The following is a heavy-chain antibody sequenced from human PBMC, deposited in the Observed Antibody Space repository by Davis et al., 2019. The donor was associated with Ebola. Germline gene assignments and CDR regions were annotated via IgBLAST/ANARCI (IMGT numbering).Heavy chain of an antibody. Sequence: GGSLRLSCAASGFTFSSYAMSWVRQAPGKGLEWVSAISGSGGSTYYADSVKGRFTISRDNSKNTLYLQMNSLRAEDTAVYYCAKDAYSKGSYYYYMDVWGKGTTVTVSS. CDR1: GFTFSSYA. CDR2: ISGSGGST. D-gene: IGHD4-11*01. CDR3: AKDAYSKGSYYYYMDV. J-gene: IGHJ6*03. V-gene: IGHV3-23*01.